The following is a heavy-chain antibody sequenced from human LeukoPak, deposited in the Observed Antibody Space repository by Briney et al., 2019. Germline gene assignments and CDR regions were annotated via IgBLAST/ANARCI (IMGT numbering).Heavy chain of an antibody. CDR1: GGSISSTY. Sequence: SETLSLTCIVSGGSISSTYWNWIRQSPGKGLEWIGYIIDGGRVSSNPSLKSRVTMSIDTSRNQFSLNLSSLTAADTAVYFCARRGPTGWFDPWGQGTLVTVSS. CDR2: IIDGGRV. V-gene: IGHV4-59*08. CDR3: ARRGPTGWFDP. D-gene: IGHD3-10*01. J-gene: IGHJ5*02.